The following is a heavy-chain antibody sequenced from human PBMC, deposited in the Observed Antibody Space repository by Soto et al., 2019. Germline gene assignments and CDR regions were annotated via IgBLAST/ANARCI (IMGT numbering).Heavy chain of an antibody. V-gene: IGHV1-8*02. CDR1: GYTFTSYY. CDR3: ARGNRITIFGVVMYYFDD. D-gene: IGHD3-3*01. CDR2: MNPNGGNT. J-gene: IGHJ4*02. Sequence: ASVKVSCKASGYTFTSYYMHWVRQAPGQGLEWMGRMNPNGGNTGYAQKFQGRVTMTRNTSISTAYMELSSLRSEDTAVYYCARGNRITIFGVVMYYFDDWGKGTLVTVSS.